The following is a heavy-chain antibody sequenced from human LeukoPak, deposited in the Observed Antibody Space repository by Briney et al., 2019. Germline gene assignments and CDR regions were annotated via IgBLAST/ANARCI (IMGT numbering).Heavy chain of an antibody. Sequence: SETLSFTCTVSGGSISSYYWSWIRRPAGKGLEWIGRIYTSGSTNYNPSLKSRVTMSVDTSKNQFSLKLSSVTAADTAVYYCARGLSCSGDSCYSGWFDPWGQGTLVTVSS. J-gene: IGHJ5*02. CDR1: GGSISSYY. CDR3: ARGLSCSGDSCYSGWFDP. V-gene: IGHV4-4*07. D-gene: IGHD2-15*01. CDR2: IYTSGST.